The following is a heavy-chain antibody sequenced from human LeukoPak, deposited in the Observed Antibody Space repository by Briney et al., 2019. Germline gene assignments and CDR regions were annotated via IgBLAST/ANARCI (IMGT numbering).Heavy chain of an antibody. V-gene: IGHV4-39*02. Sequence: PSETLSLTCTVSGGSISSSGYYWGWIRQPPGKGLEWVGSVYYTGSTFYNPSLKSRVTTSVDTSENHFSLNLSSVTAADTAVYYCARHRGRYYDSGSYYYFDYWGQGTLVTVSS. CDR2: VYYTGST. D-gene: IGHD3-10*01. CDR3: ARHRGRYYDSGSYYYFDY. CDR1: GGSISSSGYY. J-gene: IGHJ4*02.